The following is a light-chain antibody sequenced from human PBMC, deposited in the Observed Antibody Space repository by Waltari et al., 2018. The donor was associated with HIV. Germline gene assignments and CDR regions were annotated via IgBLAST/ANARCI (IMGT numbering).Light chain of an antibody. V-gene: IGKV2-28*01. Sequence: DIVMTQSPLSLPVTPGEPASISCRSSQGLLYSNGYNYLDWYLQKPGQSPQLLIYLGSNRASGVPDRFSGSGSGTDFTLRISRVEAEDVGVYYCMQALQTPLTFGGGTKVEIK. J-gene: IGKJ4*01. CDR3: MQALQTPLT. CDR2: LGS. CDR1: QGLLYSNGYNY.